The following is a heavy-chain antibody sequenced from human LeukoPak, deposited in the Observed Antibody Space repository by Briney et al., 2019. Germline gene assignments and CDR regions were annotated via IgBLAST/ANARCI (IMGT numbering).Heavy chain of an antibody. CDR3: ARDKNGHFDY. J-gene: IGHJ4*02. V-gene: IGHV3-21*01. CDR1: GFTFSSYS. Sequence: GGSLRLSCAASGFTFSSYSMNWVREAPGKGLEWVSSISSGSSYIYYADSVKGRFTISRDNAKNSLYLLMNSLRAEDTAVYYCARDKNGHFDYWGQGTLVTVSS. D-gene: IGHD2-8*01. CDR2: ISSGSSYI.